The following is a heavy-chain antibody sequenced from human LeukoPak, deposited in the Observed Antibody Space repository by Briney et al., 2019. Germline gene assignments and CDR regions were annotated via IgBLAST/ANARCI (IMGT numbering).Heavy chain of an antibody. CDR2: IIPIFGTA. D-gene: IGHD2-15*01. J-gene: IGHJ4*02. Sequence: SVKVSCKTSGGTFSSYAISWVRQAPGQGLEWMGGIIPIFGTANYAQKFQGRVTITADESTSTAYMELSSLRSEDTAVCYCARAPPRVAATLAFDYWGQGTLVTVSS. CDR1: GGTFSSYA. CDR3: ARAPPRVAATLAFDY. V-gene: IGHV1-69*01.